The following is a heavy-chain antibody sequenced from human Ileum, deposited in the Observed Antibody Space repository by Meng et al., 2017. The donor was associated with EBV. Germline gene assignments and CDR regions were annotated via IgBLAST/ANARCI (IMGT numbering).Heavy chain of an antibody. D-gene: IGHD3-3*01. CDR3: ARRYYGVPFDN. CDR2: IYYSGST. Sequence: QVPLQESGPGLVKPSETLSLTCTVSGGSISSSNHWWGWIRQPPGKGLEWVGTIYYSGSTFYNPSLKSRVTISLDTSKNQFSLKVSSVTAADTAVYYCARRYYGVPFDNWGQGTLVTVSS. V-gene: IGHV4-39*01. J-gene: IGHJ4*02. CDR1: GGSISSSNHW.